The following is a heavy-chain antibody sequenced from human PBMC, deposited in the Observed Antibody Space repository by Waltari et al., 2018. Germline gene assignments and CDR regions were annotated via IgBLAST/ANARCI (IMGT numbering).Heavy chain of an antibody. J-gene: IGHJ2*01. V-gene: IGHV4-39*07. D-gene: IGHD3-10*01. CDR1: GGSISSGSFY. CDR2: MSYSGST. CDR3: ARRVYDSGSYLRYFEL. Sequence: QLQLQESGPDLVKPSETLSLTCTVSGGSISSGSFYWDWFRQSPGKGLEWIGSMSYSGSTYYNPSLKSRVTISVDMSKNQFSLNLIFVTAADTAVYYCARRVYDSGSYLRYFELWGRGTLVTVSS.